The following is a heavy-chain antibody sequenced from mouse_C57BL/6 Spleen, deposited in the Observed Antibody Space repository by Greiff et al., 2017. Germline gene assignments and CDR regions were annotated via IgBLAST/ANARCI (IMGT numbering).Heavy chain of an antibody. V-gene: IGHV1-82*01. CDR3: ARSTTVVGDY. Sequence: VQRVESGPELVKPGASVKISCKASGYAFSSSWMNWVKQRPGKGLEWIGRIYPGDGDTNYNGKFKGKATLTADKSSSTAYMQLSSLTSEDSAVYFCARSTTVVGDYWGQGTTLTVSS. J-gene: IGHJ2*01. D-gene: IGHD1-1*01. CDR2: IYPGDGDT. CDR1: GYAFSSSW.